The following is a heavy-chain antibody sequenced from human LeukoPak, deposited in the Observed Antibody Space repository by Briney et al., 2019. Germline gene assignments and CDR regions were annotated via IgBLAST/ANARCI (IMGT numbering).Heavy chain of an antibody. Sequence: GASVKVSCKASGYTFAGYYMHWVRQAPGQGLEWMGLINPNSGGTNYAQKFQGRVTMTRYTTISTAYMELSRLRSDDTAVYYCARDKCGSYYGHDAFDIWGQGTIVTVSS. V-gene: IGHV1-2*02. CDR2: INPNSGGT. CDR3: ARDKCGSYYGHDAFDI. J-gene: IGHJ3*02. D-gene: IGHD1-26*01. CDR1: GYTFAGYY.